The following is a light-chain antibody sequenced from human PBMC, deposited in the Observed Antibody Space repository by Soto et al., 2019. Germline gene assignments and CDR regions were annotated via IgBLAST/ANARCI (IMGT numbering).Light chain of an antibody. CDR2: GVS. CDR3: SSYTNSITHV. Sequence: QSALTQPASVSGSPGQSITTSCTGTSSYVGGYDYVSWYQQHPGKAPKLMIYGVSNRPSGVSNRFSGSKSGNTASLTISGLQAEDEADYYCSSYTNSITHVFGGGTELTVL. J-gene: IGLJ3*02. V-gene: IGLV2-14*03. CDR1: SSYVGGYDY.